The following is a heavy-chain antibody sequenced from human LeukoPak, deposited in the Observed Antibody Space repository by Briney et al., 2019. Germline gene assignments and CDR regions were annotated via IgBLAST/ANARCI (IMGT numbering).Heavy chain of an antibody. CDR1: GFTFSSYM. V-gene: IGHV3-23*01. Sequence: PGRSLRLSCAASGFTFSSYMMTWVRQAPGKGLEWVSTISSNGVGTYYADSVKGRFTISRDNSKDTLYLQMSSLRAEDTAVYYCARYCSGSICYSGVDYWGQGTLVPVSS. D-gene: IGHD2-15*01. CDR2: ISSNGVGT. J-gene: IGHJ4*02. CDR3: ARYCSGSICYSGVDY.